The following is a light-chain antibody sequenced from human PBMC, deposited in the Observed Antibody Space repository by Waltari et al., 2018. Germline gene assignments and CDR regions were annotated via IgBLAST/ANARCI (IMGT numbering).Light chain of an antibody. V-gene: IGKV1-39*01. CDR3: QQSYETPLT. CDR1: NTITTY. Sequence: DTQMTQSPSSLSASVGDRVTITCRASNTITTYLNWYQQKPGKAPKVLISAASTLHSGVPSMFSVSGSGTYFTLTISSLQPEDFATYYCQQSYETPLTFGGGTRVEIK. CDR2: AAS. J-gene: IGKJ4*01.